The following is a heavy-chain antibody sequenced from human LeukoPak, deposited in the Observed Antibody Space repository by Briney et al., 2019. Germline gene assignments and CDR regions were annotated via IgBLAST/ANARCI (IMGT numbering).Heavy chain of an antibody. CDR2: ISYDGSNK. CDR1: GFTFSSYA. Sequence: GGSLRLSCAASGFTFSSYAMHWVRQAPGKGLEWVAVISYDGSNKYYADSVKGRFTISRDNSKNTLYLQTDSLRAEDTAVYYCAKGGSTMVRGVTNWFDPWGQGTLVTVSS. CDR3: AKGGSTMVRGVTNWFDP. V-gene: IGHV3-30-3*01. D-gene: IGHD3-10*01. J-gene: IGHJ5*02.